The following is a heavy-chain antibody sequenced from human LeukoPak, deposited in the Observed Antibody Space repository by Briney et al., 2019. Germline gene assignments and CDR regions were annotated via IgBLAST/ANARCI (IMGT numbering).Heavy chain of an antibody. J-gene: IGHJ4*02. D-gene: IGHD4-11*01. Sequence: GGSLRLSCAASGFTFSSYGMHWVRQAPGKGLEWVTFIHYDGSNKYYADSVKGRFTISRDNSENTLYLQMNSLRAEDTAVYYCAKGAYSPTGFFDYWGQGTLVTVSS. V-gene: IGHV3-30*02. CDR3: AKGAYSPTGFFDY. CDR2: IHYDGSNK. CDR1: GFTFSSYG.